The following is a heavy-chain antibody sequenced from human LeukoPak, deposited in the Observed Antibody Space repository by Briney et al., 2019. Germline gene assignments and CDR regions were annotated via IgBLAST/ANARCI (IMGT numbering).Heavy chain of an antibody. D-gene: IGHD3-9*01. CDR2: INHGGST. J-gene: IGHJ4*02. CDR1: GGSFSGYY. V-gene: IGHV4-34*01. Sequence: SETLSLTCAVYGGSFSGYYWSWIRQPPGKGLEWIGEINHGGSTNYNPSLKSRLTISVDTSKNQFSLKLSSVTAADTAVYYCAREGVYYDILAAYYRPYYFDFWGPGNPGHRLL. CDR3: AREGVYYDILAAYYRPYYFDF.